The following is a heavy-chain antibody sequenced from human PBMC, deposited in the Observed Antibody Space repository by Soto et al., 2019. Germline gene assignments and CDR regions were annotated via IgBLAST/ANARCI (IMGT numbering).Heavy chain of an antibody. J-gene: IGHJ6*03. CDR3: AREGYSSGSWDMDV. D-gene: IGHD6-19*01. CDR1: GVSISTYY. Sequence: QVQLQESGPGLVKPSETLSLTCTVSGVSISTYYWTWIRQPPGKGLEWIGYIHYSGSTNYNPSLKSRVTISVDTSNNQFSLKLNSVTAADTAVYYCAREGYSSGSWDMDVWGKGTTVTVS. V-gene: IGHV4-59*01. CDR2: IHYSGST.